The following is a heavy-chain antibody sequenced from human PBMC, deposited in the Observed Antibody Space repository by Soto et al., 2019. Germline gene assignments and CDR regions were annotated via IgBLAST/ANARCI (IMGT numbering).Heavy chain of an antibody. J-gene: IGHJ4*02. CDR3: AREVQVHTPAFVY. CDR1: GGTFNTYA. D-gene: IGHD3-10*01. V-gene: IGHV1-69*19. Sequence: QVQLVQSGAEMKKPGSSVKVSCQSSGGTFNTYAMNWVRQAPGQGPEWMGDISLMFGAANYAPKFQGRVTITADESTGTSYMQLSSLTSEDTALYFCAREVQVHTPAFVYWGQGTLVTVSS. CDR2: ISLMFGAA.